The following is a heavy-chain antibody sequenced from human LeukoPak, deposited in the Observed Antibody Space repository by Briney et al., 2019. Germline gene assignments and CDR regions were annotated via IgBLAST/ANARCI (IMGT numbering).Heavy chain of an antibody. J-gene: IGHJ4*02. V-gene: IGHV4-4*07. CDR2: IYSGGTT. Sequence: SETLSLTCTVSGGSIRSYYWSWIRQPAGKRLEWIGRIYSGGTTYYNPSLKSRVIMSVDTSKNQFSLNLDSVTAADTAVYYCARGILAPTKDPFDYWGQGTLVIVSS. CDR1: GGSIRSYY. CDR3: ARGILAPTKDPFDY. D-gene: IGHD2-15*01.